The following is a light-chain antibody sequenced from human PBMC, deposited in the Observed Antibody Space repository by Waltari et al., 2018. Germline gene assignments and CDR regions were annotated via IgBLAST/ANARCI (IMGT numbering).Light chain of an antibody. Sequence: QSVLTQPPSLSGTPGQRVTISCSGSNSNIGSNTVDWYQVLPGTAPKLLIHGNDQRPPGVPARFSGSKFGASGSLAISGLQPEDESEYYCAAWDESLKGWVFGGGTRLTVL. CDR1: NSNIGSNT. CDR2: GND. CDR3: AAWDESLKGWV. J-gene: IGLJ3*02. V-gene: IGLV1-44*01.